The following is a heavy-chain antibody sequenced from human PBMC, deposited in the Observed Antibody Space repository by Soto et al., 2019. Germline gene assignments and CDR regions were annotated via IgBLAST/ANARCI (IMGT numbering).Heavy chain of an antibody. J-gene: IGHJ4*01. Sequence: VASLTISCAASGFSFSSYAMSWFRQAPGKGLEWVAGISGSGGSTYYADSVKDRFTTSRDNSKNTLFLQMSSLRVEDTAIYFCVKGNQLLRYYFEFWGPGTLVTVSS. D-gene: IGHD2-15*01. V-gene: IGHV3-23*01. CDR2: ISGSGGST. CDR3: VKGNQLLRYYFEF. CDR1: GFSFSSYA.